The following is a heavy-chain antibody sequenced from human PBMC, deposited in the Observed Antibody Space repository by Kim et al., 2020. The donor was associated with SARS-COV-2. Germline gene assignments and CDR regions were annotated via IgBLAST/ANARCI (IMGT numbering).Heavy chain of an antibody. Sequence: AQQFRDRSTITADNSESTAYMELSSLRSEDTAVYYCARSYYYDSSGYYDYWGQGTLVTVSS. J-gene: IGHJ4*02. D-gene: IGHD3-22*01. V-gene: IGHV1-69*02. CDR3: ARSYYYDSSGYYDY.